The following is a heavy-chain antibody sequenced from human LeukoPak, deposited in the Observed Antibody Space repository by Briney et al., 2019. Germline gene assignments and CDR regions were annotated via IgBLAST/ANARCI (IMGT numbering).Heavy chain of an antibody. D-gene: IGHD3-16*01. CDR3: ARARWAYTWFDP. CDR1: GFTFDDYG. Sequence: PGGSLRLSCAASGFTFDDYGMSWVRQAPGKGLEWVSGINWNGGSTGYADSVKGRFTISRDNAKNSLYLQMNSLRADDTAVYYCARARWAYTWFDPWGRGTLVTVSS. V-gene: IGHV3-20*04. CDR2: INWNGGST. J-gene: IGHJ5*02.